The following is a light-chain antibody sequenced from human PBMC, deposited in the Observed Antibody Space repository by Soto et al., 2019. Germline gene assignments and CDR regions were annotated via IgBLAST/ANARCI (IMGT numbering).Light chain of an antibody. V-gene: IGKV3-15*01. J-gene: IGKJ1*01. Sequence: EIVMTQSPASLSVAPEERATLSCRASQSVSTNLVWYQQKPGQAPRLLIYDASTRATGIPSRFSGSGFGTEFTLTISSLQSEDFAVYYCQQYNNWPRTFGQGTKVDIK. CDR3: QQYNNWPRT. CDR1: QSVSTN. CDR2: DAS.